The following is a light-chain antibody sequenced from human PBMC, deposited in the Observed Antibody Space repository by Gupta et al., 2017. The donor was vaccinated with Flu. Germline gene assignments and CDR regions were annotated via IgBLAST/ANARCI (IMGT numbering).Light chain of an antibody. Sequence: EIVMTQSPATLSVSPGERATLSCRASQSVSSNLAWYQQKPGQAPRLPIYGASTRATGIPARFSGSGSGTEFTLTISSLQPEDFAVYYCQQYNNWLTWTFGQGTKVEIK. CDR1: QSVSSN. CDR3: QQYNNWLTWT. J-gene: IGKJ1*01. V-gene: IGKV3-15*01. CDR2: GAS.